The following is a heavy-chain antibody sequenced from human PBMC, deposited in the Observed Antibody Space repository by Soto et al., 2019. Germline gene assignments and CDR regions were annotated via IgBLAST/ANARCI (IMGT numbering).Heavy chain of an antibody. CDR1: GFTFSSYA. Sequence: QPGGSLRLSCAASGFTFSSYAMHWVRQAPGKGLEWVAVISYDGSNKYYADSVKGRFTISRDNSKNTLYLQMNSLRAEDTAVYYCARDAEGSGSYYSNYYYYGMDVWGQGTTVTVSS. D-gene: IGHD3-10*01. V-gene: IGHV3-30-3*01. J-gene: IGHJ6*02. CDR3: ARDAEGSGSYYSNYYYYGMDV. CDR2: ISYDGSNK.